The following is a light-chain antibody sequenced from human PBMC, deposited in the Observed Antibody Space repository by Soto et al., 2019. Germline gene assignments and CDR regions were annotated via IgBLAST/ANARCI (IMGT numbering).Light chain of an antibody. CDR1: QSISSW. V-gene: IGKV1-5*03. J-gene: IGKJ1*01. CDR3: QQYSYSAT. Sequence: DIQMTQSPSTLSASVGDRVTITCRASQSISSWLTWYQQKAGQAPKLLIYKASIVESGVPSRFSRSGSGTEFSLTISSLQPDDSATYYGQQYSYSATFGQGTRVEVK. CDR2: KAS.